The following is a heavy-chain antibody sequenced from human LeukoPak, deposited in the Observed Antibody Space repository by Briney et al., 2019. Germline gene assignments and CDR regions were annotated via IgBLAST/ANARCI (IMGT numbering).Heavy chain of an antibody. CDR1: GFTFSNYG. CDR3: AKGGGIYSYGSLDY. Sequence: GGTLRLSCAASGFTFSNYGMSWVRQAPGKGLEWVSAISDSGAGTYYADSVKGRFTISRDNSKNTLYLQMNSLRAEDTAVYYCAKGGGIYSYGSLDYWGQGTLVTVSS. CDR2: ISDSGAGT. V-gene: IGHV3-23*01. J-gene: IGHJ4*02. D-gene: IGHD5-18*01.